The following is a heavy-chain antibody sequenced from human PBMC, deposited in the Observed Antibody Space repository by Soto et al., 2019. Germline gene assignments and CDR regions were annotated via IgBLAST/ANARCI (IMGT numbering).Heavy chain of an antibody. V-gene: IGHV4-39*01. CDR2: IYYSGST. J-gene: IGHJ6*02. Sequence: QLQLQESGPGLVKPSETLSLTCTVSGGSISSSSYYWGWIRQPPGKGLEGIGSIYYSGSTYYNPSPKSRVTISVDTSKNQSSLKLSSVTAADTAVYYCEFDGMDVSGQGTTVTVSS. CDR1: GGSISSSSYY. CDR3: EFDGMDV.